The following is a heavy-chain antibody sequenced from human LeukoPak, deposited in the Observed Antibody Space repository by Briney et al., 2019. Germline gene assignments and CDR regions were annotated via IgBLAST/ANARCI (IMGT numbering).Heavy chain of an antibody. CDR3: ASAYTYVRLGDH. V-gene: IGHV3-74*01. CDR2: TNLHGTAV. CDR1: GLSFSNYW. D-gene: IGHD3-16*01. J-gene: IGHJ4*02. Sequence: PGGSLRLSCAVSGLSFSNYWMHWVRQAPGKVLVWVARTNLHGTAVDYADSVKGRFTISRDNAKNTLFLQMNSLRAEDTAVYYCASAYTYVRLGDHWGQGTLVTVSS.